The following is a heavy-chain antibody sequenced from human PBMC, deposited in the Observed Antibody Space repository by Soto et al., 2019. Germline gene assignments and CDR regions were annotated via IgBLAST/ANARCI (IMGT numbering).Heavy chain of an antibody. CDR2: IYYSGST. CDR3: ARALLYYYMDV. J-gene: IGHJ6*03. CDR1: GGSISSYY. V-gene: IGHV4-59*01. Sequence: SETLSLTCTVSGGSISSYYWSWIRQPPGKGLEWIGYIYYSGSTNYNPSLKSRVTISVDTSKNQFSLKLSSVTAADTAVYYCARALLYYYMDVWGKGTTVTAP.